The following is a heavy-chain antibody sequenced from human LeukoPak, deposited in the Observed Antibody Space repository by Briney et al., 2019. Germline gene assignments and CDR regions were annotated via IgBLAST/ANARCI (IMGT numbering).Heavy chain of an antibody. CDR1: GFTVSSNY. D-gene: IGHD3-9*01. J-gene: IGHJ5*02. Sequence: PGGSLRLSCAASGFTVSSNYMSWVRQAPGKGLEWVSVIYSGGSTYYADSVKGRFTISRDNSKNTLYLQMNSLRAEDTAVYYCARVRRDYDILTGYYNWFDPWGQGTLVTVSS. CDR3: ARVRRDYDILTGYYNWFDP. CDR2: IYSGGST. V-gene: IGHV3-66*01.